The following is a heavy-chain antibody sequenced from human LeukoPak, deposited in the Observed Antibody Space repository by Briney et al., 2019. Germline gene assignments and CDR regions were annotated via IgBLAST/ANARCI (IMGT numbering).Heavy chain of an antibody. V-gene: IGHV3-66*01. Sequence: GGSLRLSCAASGFTVSSNYMSWVRQAPGRGLEWVSVIYSRGSTYYADSVKGRFTISRDNSKNTLSLQMDIQRAEDTAMYYCARGLYTNGWYYYDYWGQGTLVTVSS. CDR3: ARGLYTNGWYYYDY. CDR1: GFTVSSNY. D-gene: IGHD6-19*01. J-gene: IGHJ4*02. CDR2: IYSRGST.